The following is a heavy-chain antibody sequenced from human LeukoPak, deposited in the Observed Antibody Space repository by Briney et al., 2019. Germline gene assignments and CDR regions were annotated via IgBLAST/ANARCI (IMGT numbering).Heavy chain of an antibody. V-gene: IGHV4-59*01. D-gene: IGHD3-10*01. CDR3: AGGKPGPRFGSGNEDAFDI. J-gene: IGHJ3*02. Sequence: SETLSLTCTVSGGSINNYYWNWIRQPPGKGLEWVGFMYYSGSSLYNPSLKSRVTISVDTSKKQFSLKLNSVTAADTAVYYCAGGKPGPRFGSGNEDAFDIWGQGTMVTVSS. CDR1: GGSINNYY. CDR2: MYYSGSS.